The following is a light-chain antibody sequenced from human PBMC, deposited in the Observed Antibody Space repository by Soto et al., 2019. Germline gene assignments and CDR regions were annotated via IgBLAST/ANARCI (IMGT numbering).Light chain of an antibody. Sequence: DIQMTQSPSSLSASVGDRVTITCRASQGIDHYLAWYQQKPGKIPKLLIYATSTLQSGVPSRFSGSGSGTDFTLTISSLQPEDFAVYYCQKYGNFWTFGQGTKVEIK. J-gene: IGKJ1*01. CDR2: ATS. V-gene: IGKV1-27*01. CDR3: QKYGNFWT. CDR1: QGIDHY.